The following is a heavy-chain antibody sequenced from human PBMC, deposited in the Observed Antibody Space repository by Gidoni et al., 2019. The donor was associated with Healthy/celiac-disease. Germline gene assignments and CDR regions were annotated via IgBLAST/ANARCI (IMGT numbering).Heavy chain of an antibody. J-gene: IGHJ4*02. CDR3: ASLYGGIAVAGRVWEGFDY. V-gene: IGHV3-7*01. CDR2: IKQDGSEK. CDR1: GFTFSSYW. Sequence: EVQLVESGGGLVQPGGSLRLSCAASGFTFSSYWLSWVRQAPGKGLEWVANIKQDGSEKYYVDSVKGRFTISRDNAKNSLYLQMNSLRAEDTAVYYCASLYGGIAVAGRVWEGFDYWGQGTLVTVSS. D-gene: IGHD6-19*01.